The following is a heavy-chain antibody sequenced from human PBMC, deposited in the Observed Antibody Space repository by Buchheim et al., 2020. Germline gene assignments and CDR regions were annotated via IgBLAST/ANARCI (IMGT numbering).Heavy chain of an antibody. CDR3: ARGAPLDSSSGMLNFDY. J-gene: IGHJ4*02. CDR1: GGSFSGYY. Sequence: QVQLQQWGAGLLKPSETLSLTCAVYGGSFSGYYWSWIRQPPGKGLERIGEINHSGSTNYNPSLKSRVTISVDTSKNQFSLKLSSVTAADTAVYYCARGAPLDSSSGMLNFDYWGQGTL. V-gene: IGHV4-34*01. D-gene: IGHD6-13*01. CDR2: INHSGST.